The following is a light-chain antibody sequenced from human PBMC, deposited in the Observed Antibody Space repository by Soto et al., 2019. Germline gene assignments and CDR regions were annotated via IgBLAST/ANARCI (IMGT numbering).Light chain of an antibody. CDR2: DAS. CDR1: QSVSRY. Sequence: EIVLTQSPATLSLSPGERATLSCRASQSVSRYLAWYQQKPGQAPRLLIYDASNRATGIPARFSGSGSGTAFSHTISNIDPEVFAFFYCQQSRIGPYILGQGTKLEIK. V-gene: IGKV3-11*01. CDR3: QQSRIGPYI. J-gene: IGKJ2*01.